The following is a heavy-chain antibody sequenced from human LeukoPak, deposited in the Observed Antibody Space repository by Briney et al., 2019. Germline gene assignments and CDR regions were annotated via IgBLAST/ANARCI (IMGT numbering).Heavy chain of an antibody. J-gene: IGHJ4*02. Sequence: GRSLSLSCAASGFTFSTYDMSWVRQAPGKGLEWVSAISGSGAGTYYADSVKGRFTISRDNSKNTLFLQMTSLRAEDTAVYYCAKDPLYCSTTICPFDYWGQGTLVTVSS. V-gene: IGHV3-23*01. CDR2: ISGSGAGT. CDR1: GFTFSTYD. D-gene: IGHD2-2*01. CDR3: AKDPLYCSTTICPFDY.